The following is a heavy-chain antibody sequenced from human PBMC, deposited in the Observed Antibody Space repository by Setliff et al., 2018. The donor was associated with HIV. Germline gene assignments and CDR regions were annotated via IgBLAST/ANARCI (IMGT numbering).Heavy chain of an antibody. J-gene: IGHJ4*02. CDR3: ARTPDF. Sequence: PSETLSLTCTVPGGSISSGGFYWTWIRQRPGKGLEWIGYIFYIANTYYNPSLKRRVSISLDTSKNQFSLSLSSVTAADTAVYYCARTPDFWGQGMLVTVSS. CDR1: GGSISSGGFY. V-gene: IGHV4-31*03. CDR2: IFYIANT.